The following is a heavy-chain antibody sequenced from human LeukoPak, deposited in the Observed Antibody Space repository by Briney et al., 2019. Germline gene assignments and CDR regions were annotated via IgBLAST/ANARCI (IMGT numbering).Heavy chain of an antibody. CDR1: GFTVSNNY. CDR2: IYSGGST. CDR3: ARELWFGGNLQDAFDI. V-gene: IGHV3-53*01. J-gene: IGHJ3*02. Sequence: GGSLRLSCAASGFTVSNNYMSWVRQAPGKGLEWVSVIYSGGSTYYADSVKGRFIISRDNSKNTLYLQMNSLRAEDTALYYCARELWFGGNLQDAFDIWGQGTMVTVSS. D-gene: IGHD3-10*01.